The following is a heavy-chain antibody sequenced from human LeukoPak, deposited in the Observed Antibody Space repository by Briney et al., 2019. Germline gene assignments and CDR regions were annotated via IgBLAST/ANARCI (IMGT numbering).Heavy chain of an antibody. D-gene: IGHD3-22*01. V-gene: IGHV1-18*01. J-gene: IGHJ4*02. CDR1: GYTFTSYG. CDR2: ISAYNGNT. Sequence: GASVKVSCKASGYTFTSYGISWVRQAPGQGLEWMGWISAYNGNTHYAQKLQGRVTMTTDTSTSTVYMELSSLGSEDTAVYYCAREGYDSSGYEFDYWGQGTLVTVSS. CDR3: AREGYDSSGYEFDY.